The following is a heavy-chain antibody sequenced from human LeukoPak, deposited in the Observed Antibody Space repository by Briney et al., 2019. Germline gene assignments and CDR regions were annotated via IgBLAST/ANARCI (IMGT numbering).Heavy chain of an antibody. J-gene: IGHJ4*02. CDR3: ARDPPYYYDSSGF. CDR1: GFTFSSYW. V-gene: IGHV3-7*01. CDR2: IKQDGSEK. D-gene: IGHD3-22*01. Sequence: GGSLRLSCAASGFTFSSYWMSWVRQAPGKGLEWVANIKQDGSEKYYVDSVKGRFTISRDNAKNSLYLQMNSLRAEDTAVYYCARDPPYYYDSSGFWGQGTLVTVST.